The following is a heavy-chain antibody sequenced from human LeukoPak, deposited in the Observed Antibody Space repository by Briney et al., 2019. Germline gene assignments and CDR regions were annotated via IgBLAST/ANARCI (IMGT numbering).Heavy chain of an antibody. Sequence: GGSLRLSCAASGLTFTDYVMHWVRQAPGKGLENVARISYGGNRNYYADSVRGRFTISRDDSKNTLYLEMNNLRAEDTSVYYCVRDFDGSNDYFDGVRFDYWGLGTLVTVSS. CDR1: GLTFTDYV. CDR2: ISYGGNRN. V-gene: IGHV3-30*01. CDR3: VRDFDGSNDYFDGVRFDY. J-gene: IGHJ4*02. D-gene: IGHD3-16*01.